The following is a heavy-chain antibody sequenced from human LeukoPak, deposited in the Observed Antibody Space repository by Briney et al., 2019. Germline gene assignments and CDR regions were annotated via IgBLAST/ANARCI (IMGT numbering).Heavy chain of an antibody. CDR1: GFTFSSYA. V-gene: IGHV3-30*04. CDR3: ARDSYIYCGGDCSIDY. CDR2: ISYDGSNK. D-gene: IGHD2-21*02. J-gene: IGHJ4*02. Sequence: GGSLRLSCAASGFTFSSYAMHWVRQAPGKGLEWVAVISYDGSNKYYADSVKGRFTISRDNSKNTLYLQMNSLRAEDTAVYYCARDSYIYCGGDCSIDYWGQGTLVTVSS.